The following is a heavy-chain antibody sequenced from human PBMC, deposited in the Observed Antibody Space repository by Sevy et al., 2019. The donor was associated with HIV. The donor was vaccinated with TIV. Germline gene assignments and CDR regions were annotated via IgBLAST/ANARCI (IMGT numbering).Heavy chain of an antibody. V-gene: IGHV3-23*01. CDR2: ISGSGNSA. CDR3: VKGGRSYGDSYFDH. Sequence: GGSLRLSCAASAFTFSISAMTWVRQAPGKGLEWVSVISGSGNSAYYADSVKGRFTISRDNSKNTLSLQMNSLRAEDTAVYYCVKGGRSYGDSYFDHWGQGTLVTVSS. J-gene: IGHJ4*02. D-gene: IGHD5-18*01. CDR1: AFTFSISA.